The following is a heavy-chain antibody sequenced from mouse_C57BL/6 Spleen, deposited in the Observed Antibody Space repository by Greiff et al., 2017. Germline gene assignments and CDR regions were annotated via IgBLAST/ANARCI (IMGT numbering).Heavy chain of an antibody. CDR2: IYPGDGDT. CDR3: ARDSNYWYFDV. D-gene: IGHD2-5*01. CDR1: GYAFSSSW. Sequence: VQLKESGPELVKPGASVKISCKASGYAFSSSWMNWVKQRPGKGLEWIGRIYPGDGDTNYNGKFKGKATLTADKSSSTAYMQLSSLTSEDSAVYFCARDSNYWYFDVWGTGTTVTVSS. J-gene: IGHJ1*03. V-gene: IGHV1-82*01.